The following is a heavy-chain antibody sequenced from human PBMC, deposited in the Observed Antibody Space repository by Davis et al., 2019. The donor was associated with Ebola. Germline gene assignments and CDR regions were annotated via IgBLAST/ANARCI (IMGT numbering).Heavy chain of an antibody. Sequence: GESLKISCAASGFTFSSYCMDWVRQAPGKGLEWVANINQDGSEKYYVDSVKGRFTISRDNAKNSLYLQMNSLRVEDTAVYYCSRSLDYWGRATLVTVSS. CDR2: INQDGSEK. CDR1: GFTFSSYC. CDR3: SRSLDY. V-gene: IGHV3-7*01. J-gene: IGHJ4*02.